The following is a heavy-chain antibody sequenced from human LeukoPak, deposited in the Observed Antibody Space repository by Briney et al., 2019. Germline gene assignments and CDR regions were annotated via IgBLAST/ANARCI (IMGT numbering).Heavy chain of an antibody. J-gene: IGHJ4*02. CDR2: INHSGST. CDR3: ARAGYSSSWYVFY. Sequence: SETLSLTCAVYGGSFSGYYWSWIRQPPGKGLEWIREINHSGSTNYNPSLKSRVTISVDTSKNQFSLKLSSVTAADTAVYYCARAGYSSSWYVFYWGQGALVTVSS. D-gene: IGHD6-13*01. CDR1: GGSFSGYY. V-gene: IGHV4-34*01.